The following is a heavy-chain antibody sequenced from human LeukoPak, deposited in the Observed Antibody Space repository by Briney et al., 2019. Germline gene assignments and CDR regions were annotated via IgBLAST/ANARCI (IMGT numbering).Heavy chain of an antibody. CDR2: INPNSGGT. V-gene: IGHV1-2*02. Sequence: GSVKVSCMASGFTFTGYYMHWVRQAPGRGPEWMGWINPNSGGTNYAQKVRGRGTMPRDKNISTASMELSRLRADDTAGYLCGRDFGEIWSGAYAFDIWGQGTMVTVSS. J-gene: IGHJ3*02. CDR1: GFTFTGYY. CDR3: GRDFGEIWSGAYAFDI. D-gene: IGHD6-25*01.